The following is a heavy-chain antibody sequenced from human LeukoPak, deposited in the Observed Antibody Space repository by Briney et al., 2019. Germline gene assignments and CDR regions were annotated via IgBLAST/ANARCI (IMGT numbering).Heavy chain of an antibody. J-gene: IGHJ6*02. CDR1: GYTFTGYY. D-gene: IGHD3-3*01. V-gene: IGHV1-2*06. CDR2: NNPDSGGT. CDR3: ASGVRFLEWTQPVGYYYYGMDV. Sequence: ASVKVSCKASGYTFTGYYMHWVRQAPGQGLEWMGRNNPDSGGTNYAQKFQGRVTMTRDTSISTAYMELSRLRSDDTAVYYCASGVRFLEWTQPVGYYYYGMDVWGQGTTVTVSS.